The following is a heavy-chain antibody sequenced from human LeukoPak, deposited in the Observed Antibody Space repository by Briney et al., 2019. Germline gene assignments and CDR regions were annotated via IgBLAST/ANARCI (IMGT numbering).Heavy chain of an antibody. V-gene: IGHV1-69*13. CDR3: AKEKWEPPYYYFGMDV. Sequence: ASVKVSCKVSGYTLTELSMHWVRQAPGQGLEWMGGIIPIFGPANYAQKFQGRVTFSADESTRIAYMELNSLTSEDTAVYYCAKEKWEPPYYYFGMDVWGQGTTVTVSS. D-gene: IGHD1-26*01. J-gene: IGHJ6*02. CDR2: IIPIFGPA. CDR1: GYTLTELS.